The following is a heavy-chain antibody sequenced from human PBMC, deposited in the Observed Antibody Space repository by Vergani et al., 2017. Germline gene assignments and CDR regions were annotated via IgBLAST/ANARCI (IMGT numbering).Heavy chain of an antibody. Sequence: QVQLVQSGAEVKKPGSSVKVSCKASGGTFSSYTISWVRQAPGQGLEWMGRIIPILGIANYAQKFQGRVTITADKSTSTAYIELSSLRSEDTAVYYCAIAVAGAQAEYFQHWGQGTLVTVSS. V-gene: IGHV1-69*02. CDR3: AIAVAGAQAEYFQH. J-gene: IGHJ1*01. CDR1: GGTFSSYT. CDR2: IIPILGIA. D-gene: IGHD6-19*01.